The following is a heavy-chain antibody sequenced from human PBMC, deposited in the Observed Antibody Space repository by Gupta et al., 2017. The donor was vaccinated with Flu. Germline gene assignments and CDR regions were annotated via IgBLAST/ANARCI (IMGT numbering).Heavy chain of an antibody. J-gene: IGHJ5*02. CDR1: TNND. V-gene: IGHV1-8*01. D-gene: IGHD1-20*01. CDR2: MNPYSGDT. CDR3: ARGYNWALDL. Sequence: TNNDLNWVRQAPGQGLEWMGWMNPYSGDTGYAQQFQGRVTLTRDTSSSTAYMELSGLRFEDTAVYYCARGYNWALDLWGQGTLLSVSS.